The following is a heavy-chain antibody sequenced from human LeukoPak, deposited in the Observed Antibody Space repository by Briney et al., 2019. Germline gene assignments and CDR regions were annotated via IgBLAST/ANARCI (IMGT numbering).Heavy chain of an antibody. D-gene: IGHD3-3*01. CDR2: ISSSSSYI. V-gene: IGHV3-21*01. CDR1: GFPFSSYS. Sequence: GGSLRLSCAASGFPFSSYSMNWVRQAPGKGLEWVSSISSSSSYIYYADSVKGRFTISRDNAKNSLYLQMNSLRAEDTAVYYCARRLTIFGVVMWAFDIWGQGTMVTVSS. J-gene: IGHJ3*02. CDR3: ARRLTIFGVVMWAFDI.